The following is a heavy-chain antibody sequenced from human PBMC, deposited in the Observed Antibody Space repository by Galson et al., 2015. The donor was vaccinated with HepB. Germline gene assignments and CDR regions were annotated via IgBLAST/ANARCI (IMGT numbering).Heavy chain of an antibody. J-gene: IGHJ4*02. CDR2: IWYDGSNK. Sequence: SLRLSCAASGFTFSSYGMHWVRQAPGKGLEWVAVIWYDGSNKYYADSVKGRFTISRDNSKNTLYLQMNSLRAEDTAVYYCARTGALGEGLDYWGQGTLVTVSS. D-gene: IGHD3-16*01. CDR3: ARTGALGEGLDY. V-gene: IGHV3-33*01. CDR1: GFTFSSYG.